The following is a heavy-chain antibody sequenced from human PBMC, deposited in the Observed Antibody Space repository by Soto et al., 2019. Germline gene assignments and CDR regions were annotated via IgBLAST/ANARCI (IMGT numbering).Heavy chain of an antibody. D-gene: IGHD6-13*01. Sequence: PGESLKISCKGSGYSFTSYWISWVRQMPGKGLEWMGRIDPSDSYTNYSPSFQGHVTISADKSISTAYLQWSSLKASDTAMYYCARRPSDLVSSSWSYYGMDVWGQGTTVTVSS. CDR2: IDPSDSYT. V-gene: IGHV5-10-1*01. CDR3: ARRPSDLVSSSWSYYGMDV. CDR1: GYSFTSYW. J-gene: IGHJ6*02.